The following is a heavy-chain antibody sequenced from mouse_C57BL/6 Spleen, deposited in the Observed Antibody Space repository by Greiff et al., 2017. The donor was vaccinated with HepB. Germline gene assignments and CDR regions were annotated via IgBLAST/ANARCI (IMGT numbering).Heavy chain of an antibody. J-gene: IGHJ2*01. CDR2: IYPGSGST. Sequence: QVQLKQPGAELVKPGASVKMSCKASGYTFTSYWITWVKQRPGQGLEWIGDIYPGSGSTNYNEKFKSKATLTVDTSSSTAYMQLSSLTSEDSAVYYCARSSYYDYDGGFDYWGQGTTLTVSS. V-gene: IGHV1-55*01. CDR1: GYTFTSYW. CDR3: ARSSYYDYDGGFDY. D-gene: IGHD2-4*01.